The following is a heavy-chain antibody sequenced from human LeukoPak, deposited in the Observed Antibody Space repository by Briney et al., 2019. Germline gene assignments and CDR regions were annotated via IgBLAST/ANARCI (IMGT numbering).Heavy chain of an antibody. Sequence: SVKVSCQASGGTFSTYAVNWVRQAPGQGLEWMAGIIPIFGTTNYAQKFQGRVTITTDEYPTTEYMELSTKRTADTAIYYCVRIDSSWYVYWGQGILVTVSS. J-gene: IGHJ4*02. CDR1: GGTFSTYA. D-gene: IGHD6-13*01. V-gene: IGHV1-69*05. CDR2: IIPIFGTT. CDR3: VRIDSSWYVY.